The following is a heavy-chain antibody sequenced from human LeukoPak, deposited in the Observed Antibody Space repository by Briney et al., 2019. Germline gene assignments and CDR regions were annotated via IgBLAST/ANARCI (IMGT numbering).Heavy chain of an antibody. CDR2: IYYSGST. CDR3: ARGDYYYGSGSYRLGAFDI. V-gene: IGHV4-59*01. CDR1: GGSISSYY. J-gene: IGHJ3*02. Sequence: SETLSLTCTVSGGSISSYYWSWIRRPPGRGLEWIGYIYYSGSTNYNPSLKSRVTISVDTSKNQFSLRMSSVTAADTAVYYCARGDYYYGSGSYRLGAFDIWGQGTMVTVSS. D-gene: IGHD3-10*01.